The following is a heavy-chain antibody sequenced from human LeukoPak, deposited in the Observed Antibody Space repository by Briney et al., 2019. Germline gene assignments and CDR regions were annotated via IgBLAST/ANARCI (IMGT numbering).Heavy chain of an antibody. V-gene: IGHV4-34*01. J-gene: IGHJ3*02. CDR2: INHSGST. D-gene: IGHD3-10*01. CDR1: GGSFSGYY. CDR3: GFGSDAFDI. Sequence: SETLSLACAVYGGSFSGYYWSWIRQPPGKGLEWIGEINHSGSTNYNPSLKSRVTISVDTSKNQFSLKLSSVTAADTAVYYCGFGSDAFDIWGQGTMVTVSS.